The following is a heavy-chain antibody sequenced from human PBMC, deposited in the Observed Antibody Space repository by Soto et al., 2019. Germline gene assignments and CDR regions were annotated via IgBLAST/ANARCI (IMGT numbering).Heavy chain of an antibody. CDR2: ISSSSSST. CDR3: AKDTPTVLDH. J-gene: IGHJ4*02. CDR1: GFTFSSYS. D-gene: IGHD4-4*01. V-gene: IGHV3-21*04. Sequence: GGSLRLSCAASGFTFSSYSMNWVRQAPGKGLEWVSAISSSSSSTYYADSVKGRFTISRDNSKNTLYLQMNSLRAEDTAVYYCAKDTPTVLDHWGQGTLVTVSS.